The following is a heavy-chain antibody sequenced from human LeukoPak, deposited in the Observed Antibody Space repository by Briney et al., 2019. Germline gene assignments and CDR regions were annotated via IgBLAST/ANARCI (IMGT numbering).Heavy chain of an antibody. CDR1: GYTFTGYY. D-gene: IGHD3-10*01. CDR3: ARIPPKFGLPNWFDP. V-gene: IGHV1-2*02. J-gene: IGHJ5*02. Sequence: ASVKVSCKASGYTFTGYYMHWVRQAPGQGLEWMGWINPNSGGTNYAQKFQGRVTMTRDTSISTAYMELSRLRSDDTAVYYCARIPPKFGLPNWFDPWGQGTLVTVSS. CDR2: INPNSGGT.